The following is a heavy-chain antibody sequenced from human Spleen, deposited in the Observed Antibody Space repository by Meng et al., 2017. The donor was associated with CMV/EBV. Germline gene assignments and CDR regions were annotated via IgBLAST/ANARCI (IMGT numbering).Heavy chain of an antibody. CDR3: ARGYDFWSGYDPGFDY. V-gene: IGHV4-34*01. Sequence: SETLSLTCAVYGGSFSGYYWTWIRQPPGKGLGWIGEINHSGSTNYNPSLKSRVTISVDTSKNQFSLKLSSVTAADTAVYYCARGYDFWSGYDPGFDYWGQGTLVTVSS. D-gene: IGHD3-3*01. J-gene: IGHJ4*02. CDR2: INHSGST. CDR1: GGSFSGYY.